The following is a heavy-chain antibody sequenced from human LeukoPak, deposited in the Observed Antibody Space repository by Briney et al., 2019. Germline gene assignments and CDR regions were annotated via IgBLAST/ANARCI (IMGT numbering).Heavy chain of an antibody. Sequence: PSETLSLTCTVSGGSISSHYWSWIRQPPGKGLEWIGYFYYSGSTYYNPSLKSRATISVDTSKNQFSLKLSSVTAADTAVYYCARPYYYDSRIDPWGQGTLVTVSS. V-gene: IGHV4-59*08. D-gene: IGHD3-22*01. J-gene: IGHJ5*02. CDR3: ARPYYYDSRIDP. CDR2: FYYSGST. CDR1: GGSISSHY.